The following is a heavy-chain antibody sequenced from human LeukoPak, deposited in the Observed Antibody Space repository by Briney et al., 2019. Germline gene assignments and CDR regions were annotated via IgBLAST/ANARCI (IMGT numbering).Heavy chain of an antibody. Sequence: SETLSLTCTVSGGSNSSYYWRWMRQPPGKGLEWIGYIYYSGTTNYNPSLKSRVTISVDTSKNQFSLKLSSVTAADTAVYYCAREEYCSGGSCYSGYSQPWGQGTLVTVSS. CDR3: AREEYCSGGSCYSGYSQP. CDR2: IYYSGTT. V-gene: IGHV4-59*01. D-gene: IGHD2-15*01. J-gene: IGHJ1*01. CDR1: GGSNSSYY.